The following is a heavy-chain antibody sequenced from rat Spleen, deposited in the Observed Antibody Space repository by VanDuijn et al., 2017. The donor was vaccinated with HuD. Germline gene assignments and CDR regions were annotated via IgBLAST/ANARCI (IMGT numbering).Heavy chain of an antibody. CDR2: ISNDGGNA. V-gene: IGHV5-25*01. J-gene: IGHJ3*01. CDR1: GINFTNYY. CDR3: ARQGGFAY. Sequence: EVQLVESGGGLVQPGRSMKLSCAASGINFTNYYMAWVRQAPTKGLEWVASISNDGGNAYFRDSVKGRFTISRDNTKSTLYLQMDSLRSEDTATYYCARQGGFAYWGQGTLVTVSS.